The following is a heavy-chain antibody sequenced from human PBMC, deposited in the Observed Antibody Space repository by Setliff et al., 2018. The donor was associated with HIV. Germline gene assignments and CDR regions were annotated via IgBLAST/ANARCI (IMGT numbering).Heavy chain of an antibody. CDR1: GFTSSRYW. Sequence: GRSLRPSCAVSGFTSSRYWMNWVRQTPGKGLEWVARINQVGSEKYHVGSVKGRFTISRDKAKNTLYLQMNSLRAEDTAVYYCARKTAYYYGSGTYYKLDYWGQGTLVTVSS. V-gene: IGHV3-7*01. J-gene: IGHJ4*02. CDR2: INQVGSEK. CDR3: ARKTAYYYGSGTYYKLDY. D-gene: IGHD3-10*01.